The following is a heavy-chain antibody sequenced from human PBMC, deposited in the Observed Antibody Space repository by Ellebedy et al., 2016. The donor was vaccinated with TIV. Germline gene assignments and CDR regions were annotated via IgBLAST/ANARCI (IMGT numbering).Heavy chain of an antibody. CDR2: IIPIFGTA. V-gene: IGHV1-69*13. J-gene: IGHJ4*02. Sequence: AASVKVSCKASGGTFSSYAISWVRQAPGQGLEWMGGIIPIFGTANYAQKFQGRVTITADESTSTAYMELSSLRSEDTAVYYCASFTRPYCSSTSCPEGGYWGQGTLVTVSS. CDR3: ASFTRPYCSSTSCPEGGY. CDR1: GGTFSSYA. D-gene: IGHD2-2*01.